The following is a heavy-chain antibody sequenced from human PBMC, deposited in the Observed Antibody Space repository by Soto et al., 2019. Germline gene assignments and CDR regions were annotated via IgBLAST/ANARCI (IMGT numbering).Heavy chain of an antibody. Sequence: SETLSLTCTVSGGSISSYYWSWIRQPPGKGLEWIGYIYYSGSTNYNPSLKSRVTISVDTSKNQFSLKLSSVTAADTAVYYCARGGYLEPTRAFDIWGQGTMATVSS. CDR1: GGSISSYY. CDR2: IYYSGST. D-gene: IGHD1-1*01. J-gene: IGHJ3*02. CDR3: ARGGYLEPTRAFDI. V-gene: IGHV4-59*01.